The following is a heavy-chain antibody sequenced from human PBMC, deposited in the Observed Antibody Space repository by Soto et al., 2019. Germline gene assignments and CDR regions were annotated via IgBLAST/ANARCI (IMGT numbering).Heavy chain of an antibody. CDR2: ISGSGGST. Sequence: QAGGSLRLSCAASGFTFSSYAMSWVRQAPGKGLEWVSAISGSGGSTYYADSVKGRFTISRDNSKNTLYLQMNSLRAEDTAVYYCAKGREFGIAANWFDPWGQGTLVIVSS. J-gene: IGHJ5*02. V-gene: IGHV3-23*01. CDR3: AKGREFGIAANWFDP. D-gene: IGHD6-13*01. CDR1: GFTFSSYA.